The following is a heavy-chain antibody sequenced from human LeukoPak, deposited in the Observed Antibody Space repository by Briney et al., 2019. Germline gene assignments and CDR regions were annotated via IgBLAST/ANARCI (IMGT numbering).Heavy chain of an antibody. D-gene: IGHD7-27*01. CDR3: ARGKLGMEAFDI. V-gene: IGHV4-59*01. CDR2: IYYSGST. CDR1: GGSISSYY. J-gene: IGHJ3*02. Sequence: SETLSLTCTVSGGSISSYYWSWIRQPPGKGLEWIGYIYYSGSTNYNPSLKSRVTISVDTSKNQFSLRLSSVTAADTAVYYCARGKLGMEAFDIWGQGTMVTVSS.